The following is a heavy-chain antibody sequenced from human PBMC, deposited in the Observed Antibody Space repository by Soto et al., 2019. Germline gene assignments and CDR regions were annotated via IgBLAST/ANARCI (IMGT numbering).Heavy chain of an antibody. D-gene: IGHD6-19*01. CDR3: ARFFGSGFDY. CDR2: IYYSGSI. J-gene: IGHJ4*02. V-gene: IGHV4-39*01. CDR1: GGSITSSSYY. Sequence: SETLSLTCSVSGGSITSSSYYWGWIRQPPGKGLEWIAAIYYSGSIYHNPSLKSRVTMSIDTSKNQFSLKMSSVTAADTAVYYCARFFGSGFDYWGQGTLVTVSS.